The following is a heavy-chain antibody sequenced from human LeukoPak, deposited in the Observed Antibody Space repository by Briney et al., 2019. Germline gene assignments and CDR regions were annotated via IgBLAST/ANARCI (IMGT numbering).Heavy chain of an antibody. CDR2: IKPDGSQK. J-gene: IGHJ4*02. CDR1: GFTFSGNW. CDR3: AKLLGTSTSYDS. Sequence: GGSLRLSCEASGFTFSGNWMSWVRQAPGKGLEWVASIKPDGSQKWYVDSVKGRFTISRDNTKSSLYSQMNSLGAEDTAIYYCAKLLGTSTSYDSWGQGTRVTVSS. V-gene: IGHV3-7*01. D-gene: IGHD2/OR15-2a*01.